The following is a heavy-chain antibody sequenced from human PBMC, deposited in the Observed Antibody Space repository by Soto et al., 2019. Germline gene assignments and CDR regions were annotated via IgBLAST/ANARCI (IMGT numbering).Heavy chain of an antibody. CDR1: GCSITSIKNY. V-gene: IGHV4-39*01. Sequence: SETLSLTCTGSGCSITSIKNYLGWVRQPPGMGLEGIANIYYDGSTFYNPSLNSRVSMSIDTSKNQFSLNLTSVTATDKAVYYCTTVVITGTPNMELDYGGQGLSVTVSS. CDR3: TTVVITGTPNMELDY. J-gene: IGHJ4*02. CDR2: IYYDGST. D-gene: IGHD3-22*01.